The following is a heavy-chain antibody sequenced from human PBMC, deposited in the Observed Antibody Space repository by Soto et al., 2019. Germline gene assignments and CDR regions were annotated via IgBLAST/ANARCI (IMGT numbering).Heavy chain of an antibody. CDR2: INPNTGDT. CDR3: AIRPNTRYFDF. Sequence: ASVKVSCKASGYTFTAYFLHWIRQAPGQGFEWVGWINPNTGDTGYTQKFQDWVIMTRDTSINTVYMELKSLRSGDTAVYYCAIRPNTRYFDFWDQGTLVTGSS. D-gene: IGHD4-17*01. J-gene: IGHJ4*02. V-gene: IGHV1-2*04. CDR1: GYTFTAYF.